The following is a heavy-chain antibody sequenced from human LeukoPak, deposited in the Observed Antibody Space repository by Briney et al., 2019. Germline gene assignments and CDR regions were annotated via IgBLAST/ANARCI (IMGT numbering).Heavy chain of an antibody. D-gene: IGHD3-10*01. J-gene: IGHJ4*02. CDR2: ISYDGSNK. V-gene: IGHV3-30-3*01. CDR1: GGFSFSSYA. Sequence: GGSLRLSCAASGGFSFSSYAMHWVRQAPGKGLEWVAGISYDGSNKYYADSVKGRFTISRDNSKNTLYLQMNSLRAEDTAVYYCARDHSSGVTYSLIGQWGQGTLVTVSS. CDR3: ARDHSSGVTYSLIGQ.